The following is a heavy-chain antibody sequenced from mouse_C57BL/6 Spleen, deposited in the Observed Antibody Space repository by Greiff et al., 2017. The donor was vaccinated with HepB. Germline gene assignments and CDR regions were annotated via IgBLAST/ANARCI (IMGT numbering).Heavy chain of an antibody. Sequence: VKLMESGAELVRPGASVTLSCKASGYTFTDYEMHWVKQTPVHGLEWIGAIDPETGGTAYNQKFKGKAILTADKSSSTAYMELRSLTSEDSAVYYCTRSLTGTFDYWGQGTTLTVSS. V-gene: IGHV1-15*01. CDR1: GYTFTDYE. CDR2: IDPETGGT. CDR3: TRSLTGTFDY. D-gene: IGHD4-1*01. J-gene: IGHJ2*01.